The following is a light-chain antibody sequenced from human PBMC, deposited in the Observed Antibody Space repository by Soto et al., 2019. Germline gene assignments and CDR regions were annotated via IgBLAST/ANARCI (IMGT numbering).Light chain of an antibody. CDR2: GAS. CDR3: LQDYNYPWT. CDR1: QSVSVN. J-gene: IGKJ1*01. V-gene: IGKV3-15*01. Sequence: EIVMTQSPATLSVSPGERATLSCRASQSVSVNLAWYQQKPGQPPRLLIYGASTRATGIPARFSGSGSGTEFTLTINSLQSEDFATYYCLQDYNYPWTFGQGTKVDI.